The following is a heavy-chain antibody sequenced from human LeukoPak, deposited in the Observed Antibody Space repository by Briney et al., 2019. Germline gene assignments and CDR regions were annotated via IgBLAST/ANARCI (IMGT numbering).Heavy chain of an antibody. CDR3: ASQPCDFWSGYYTAHFDY. J-gene: IGHJ4*02. D-gene: IGHD3-3*01. V-gene: IGHV4-34*01. Sequence: SETLSLTCAVYGGSFSGYYWSWIRQPPGKGLEWIGEINHSGSTNYNPSLKSRVTISVDTSKNQFSLKLSSVTAADTAVYYCASQPCDFWSGYYTAHFDYWGQGTLVTVSS. CDR2: INHSGST. CDR1: GGSFSGYY.